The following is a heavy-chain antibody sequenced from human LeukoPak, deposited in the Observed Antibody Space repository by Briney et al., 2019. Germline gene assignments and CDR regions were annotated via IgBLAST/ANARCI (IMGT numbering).Heavy chain of an antibody. J-gene: IGHJ4*02. CDR3: AKDRGVGWELRHFDY. Sequence: GGSLRLSCAASGFTFSSYGMHWVRQAPGKGLEWVAIVSYDGSNKYYADSVNGRFTISRDNSKNTLYLQMNNLRTEDTAVYYCAKDRGVGWELRHFDYWGQGILLTVSS. CDR1: GFTFSSYG. V-gene: IGHV3-30*19. CDR2: VSYDGSNK. D-gene: IGHD1-26*01.